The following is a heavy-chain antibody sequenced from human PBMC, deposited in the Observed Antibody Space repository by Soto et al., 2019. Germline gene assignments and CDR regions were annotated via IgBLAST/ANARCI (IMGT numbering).Heavy chain of an antibody. Sequence: ASLKVSCKASGYTFSNYGFSWARQAPGQGLEWMGWISGYNGNTNYAERLQGRVTMTTDTSTSTAYMELKSLRYDDMAVYYCAREGQLGYWGQGTPVTVSS. V-gene: IGHV1-18*03. J-gene: IGHJ4*02. D-gene: IGHD6-6*01. CDR3: AREGQLGY. CDR1: GYTFSNYG. CDR2: ISGYNGNT.